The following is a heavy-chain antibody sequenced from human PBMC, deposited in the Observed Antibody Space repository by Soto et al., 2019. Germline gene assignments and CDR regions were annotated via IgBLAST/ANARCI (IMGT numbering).Heavy chain of an antibody. V-gene: IGHV4-30-2*01. D-gene: IGHD2-21*02. J-gene: IGHJ5*02. Sequence: QLQLQESGSGLVKPSQTLSLTCAVSGGSISSGGYSWSWIRQPPGKGLEWIGYIYHSGSTYYNPSLEMRVTISVDRSKNQFSLKLSSVTAADTGVYYCARVAYCGGDCYRGFDPWGQGTLVTVSS. CDR2: IYHSGST. CDR3: ARVAYCGGDCYRGFDP. CDR1: GGSISSGGYS.